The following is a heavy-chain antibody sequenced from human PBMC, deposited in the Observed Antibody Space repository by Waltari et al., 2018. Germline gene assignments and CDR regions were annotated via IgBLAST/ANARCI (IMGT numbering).Heavy chain of an antibody. V-gene: IGHV3-23*03. J-gene: IGHJ4*02. CDR3: AKDDTVFDY. CDR2: IYSGGST. CDR1: GFTFSSYA. D-gene: IGHD4-17*01. Sequence: EVQLLESGGGLVQPGGSLRLSCAASGFTFSSYAMSWVRQAPGKGLEWVSVIYSGGSTYYADSVKGRFTISRDNSKNTLYLQMNSLRAEDTAVDYCAKDDTVFDYWGQGTLVTVSS.